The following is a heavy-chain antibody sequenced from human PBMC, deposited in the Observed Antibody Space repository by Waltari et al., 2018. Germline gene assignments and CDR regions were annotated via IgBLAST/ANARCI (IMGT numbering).Heavy chain of an antibody. Sequence: QVQVMESGGGVVQPGRSLRLSCPTSGFIFRNFAMHWVRKTPGKGLGWVAMMSYDGNTEYYADSVKGRFTISRDNSRSTLYLQMNSLRVEDTAVYSCARVIAGRAFDIWGQGTLVTVS. CDR1: GFIFRNFA. D-gene: IGHD6-6*01. CDR2: MSYDGNTE. V-gene: IGHV3-30-3*01. J-gene: IGHJ3*02. CDR3: ARVIAGRAFDI.